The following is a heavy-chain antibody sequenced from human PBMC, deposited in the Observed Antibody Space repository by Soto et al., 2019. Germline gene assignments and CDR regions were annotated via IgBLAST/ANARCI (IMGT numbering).Heavy chain of an antibody. Sequence: ASVKVSCKASGYTFTSYYMHWVRQAPGQGLEWMGIINPSGGSTSYAQKFQGRVTMTRDTSTSTVYMELSSLRSEDTAVYYCASSTSCYDVYFDSWGQGTLVTVSS. CDR2: INPSGGST. V-gene: IGHV1-46*01. CDR3: ASSTSCYDVYFDS. J-gene: IGHJ4*02. CDR1: GYTFTSYY. D-gene: IGHD3-16*01.